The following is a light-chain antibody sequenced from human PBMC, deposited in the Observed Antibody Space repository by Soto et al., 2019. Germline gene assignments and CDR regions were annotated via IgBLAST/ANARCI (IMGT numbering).Light chain of an antibody. CDR2: EVS. CDR3: SSYTSNSQII. CDR1: TSDVGAYKY. Sequence: QSVLTQPASVSGSPGQSITISCTGTTSDVGAYKYVSWYQQHPGKAPILMIYEVSNRPSGVSDRFSGSKSGNTASLTISGLQAEDEADYYCSSYTSNSQIIFGGGTKLTVL. V-gene: IGLV2-14*01. J-gene: IGLJ2*01.